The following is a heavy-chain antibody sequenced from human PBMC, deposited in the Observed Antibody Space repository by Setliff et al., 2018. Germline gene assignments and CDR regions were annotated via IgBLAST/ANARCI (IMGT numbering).Heavy chain of an antibody. J-gene: IGHJ6*03. Sequence: ASVKVSCKASGYTFTTYAIGWMRQAPGQGPEWMGWINTNTGNPSYAQGFTGRFVFSLDTSVSTAYLQISSLKAEDTAVYYCARASRFGTTVYRGYYYMDVWGKGTTVTVSS. CDR1: GYTFTTYA. CDR2: INTNTGNP. D-gene: IGHD4-4*01. CDR3: ARASRFGTTVYRGYYYMDV. V-gene: IGHV7-4-1*02.